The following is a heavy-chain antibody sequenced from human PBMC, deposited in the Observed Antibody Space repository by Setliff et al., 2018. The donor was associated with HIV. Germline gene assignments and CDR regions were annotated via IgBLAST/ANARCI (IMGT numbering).Heavy chain of an antibody. Sequence: GGSLRLSCAASGFTFSSYWMHWVRQAPGKGLVWVFGMNTDGSSTGYADSVKGRFTISRDNSKNTLYLQMNGLRAEDTALYYCAKDELFYYGSGNFYYWYFDFWGRGSLVTVSS. V-gene: IGHV3-74*01. J-gene: IGHJ2*01. D-gene: IGHD3-10*01. CDR3: AKDELFYYGSGNFYYWYFDF. CDR1: GFTFSSYW. CDR2: MNTDGSST.